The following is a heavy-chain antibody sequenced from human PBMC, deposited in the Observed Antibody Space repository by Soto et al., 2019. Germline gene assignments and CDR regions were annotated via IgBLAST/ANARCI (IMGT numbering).Heavy chain of an antibody. D-gene: IGHD1-26*01. CDR2: INGNTGHT. CDR3: ARERKWEPLPY. CDR1: GYTFSRYG. V-gene: IGHV1-18*01. Sequence: QVQLVQSGAEVREPGASVKVSCKTSGYTFSRYGITWGRQAPGQGVERMGWINGNTGHTIYAMNLEDRLTISTDTSTSTAYMELRSLKSDDTAVYYCARERKWEPLPYWGQGTLVTVSS. J-gene: IGHJ4*02.